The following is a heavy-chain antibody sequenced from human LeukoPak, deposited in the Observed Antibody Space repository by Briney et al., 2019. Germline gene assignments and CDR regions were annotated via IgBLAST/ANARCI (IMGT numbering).Heavy chain of an antibody. V-gene: IGHV4-59*11. Sequence: SETLSLTCTVSTDSLSGHYWSCIRQPPGKGLEWIAYIYSSGTTKYNPSLNSRVTISLDASKNQFSLNLTSVTAADTAVYYCARGGDGYNYVDCWGQGTLVTVSS. J-gene: IGHJ4*02. CDR3: ARGGDGYNYVDC. CDR1: TDSLSGHY. CDR2: IYSSGTT. D-gene: IGHD5-24*01.